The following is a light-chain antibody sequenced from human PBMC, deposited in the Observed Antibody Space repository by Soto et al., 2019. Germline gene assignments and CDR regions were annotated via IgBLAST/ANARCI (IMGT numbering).Light chain of an antibody. CDR3: QQYNSYPFT. CDR1: QSVRSF. V-gene: IGKV3-11*01. Sequence: EIVLTQAPATVYLSPGERATLSCRASQSVRSFLAWYQQKPGQAPRLLISDASDRAAGIPGRFSGSGSGTAFTLTISSLEPEDFATYYCQQYNSYPFTFGGGTKVEIK. CDR2: DAS. J-gene: IGKJ4*01.